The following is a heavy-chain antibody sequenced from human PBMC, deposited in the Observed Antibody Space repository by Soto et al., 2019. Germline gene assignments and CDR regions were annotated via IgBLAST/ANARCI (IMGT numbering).Heavy chain of an antibody. D-gene: IGHD5-18*01. CDR2: VYYSGST. V-gene: IGHV4-59*02. J-gene: IGHJ4*02. Sequence: XETLYLTCTVSGCSVSSYSWTWVRQPPGKGLEWIGYVYYSGSTHYNPSLKSRVTISLDTSKNQFSLKLTSVTAADTAMYFCASSPPAMVAPNIWGQGTLVTVSS. CDR1: GCSVSSYS. CDR3: ASSPPAMVAPNI.